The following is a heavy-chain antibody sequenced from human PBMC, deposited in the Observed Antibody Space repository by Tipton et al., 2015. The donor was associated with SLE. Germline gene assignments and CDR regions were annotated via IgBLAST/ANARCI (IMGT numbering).Heavy chain of an antibody. J-gene: IGHJ3*02. CDR1: GFTFSSYA. CDR2: ISYDGSNK. V-gene: IGHV3-30-3*01. D-gene: IGHD1-26*01. Sequence: QVQLVQSGGGVVQPGGSLRLSCAASGFTFSSYAMHWVRQAPGKGLEWVAVISYDGSNKYYADSVKGRFTISRDNSKNTLYLQMNSLRAEDTAVYYCASLVGATRGPDAFDIWGQGTMVTVSS. CDR3: ASLVGATRGPDAFDI.